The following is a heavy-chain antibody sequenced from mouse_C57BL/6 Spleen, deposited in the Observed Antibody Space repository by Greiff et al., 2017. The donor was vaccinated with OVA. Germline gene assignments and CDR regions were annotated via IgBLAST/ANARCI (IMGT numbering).Heavy chain of an antibody. V-gene: IGHV1-82*01. CDR2: IYPGDGDT. CDR3: ARGGYDVGCDY. D-gene: IGHD2-2*01. Sequence: QVQLQQSGPELVKPGASVKISCKASGYAFSSSWMNWVKQRPGKGLEWIGRIYPGDGDTNYNGKFKGKATLTADKSSSTAYMQLSSLTSEDSAVYFCARGGYDVGCDYWGQGTTLTVSS. CDR1: GYAFSSSW. J-gene: IGHJ2*01.